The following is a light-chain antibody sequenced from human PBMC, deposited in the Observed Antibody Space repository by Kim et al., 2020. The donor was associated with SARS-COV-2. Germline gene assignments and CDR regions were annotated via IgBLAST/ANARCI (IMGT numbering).Light chain of an antibody. CDR3: QQYDTSLGT. V-gene: IGKV3-20*01. CDR2: GAS. J-gene: IGKJ1*01. Sequence: STRERATLCDRTSPAINSDYLAWDRHRPGQAPRLLIYGASRRATGTPDRFSGSGSGTDFTLTINRLEPEDFAVYYCQQYDTSLGTFGPGTKV. CDR1: PAINSDY.